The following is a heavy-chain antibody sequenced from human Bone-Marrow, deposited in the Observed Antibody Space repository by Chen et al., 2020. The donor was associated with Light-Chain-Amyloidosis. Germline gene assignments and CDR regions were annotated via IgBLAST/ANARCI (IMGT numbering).Heavy chain of an antibody. CDR1: GGSINGYY. CDR2: IYYRGST. J-gene: IGHJ4*02. CDR3: ARSRLVDTTMVPLDY. Sequence: QVQLQESGPGLVKPSETLSLTCTVSGGSINGYYWSWIRQPPGNGLEWIGYIYYRGSTNYNPSLKRRVAISLDTSKNQFSLKLTSVTAADTAVYYCARSRLVDTTMVPLDYWGQGSLVTVSS. V-gene: IGHV4-59*01. D-gene: IGHD5-18*01.